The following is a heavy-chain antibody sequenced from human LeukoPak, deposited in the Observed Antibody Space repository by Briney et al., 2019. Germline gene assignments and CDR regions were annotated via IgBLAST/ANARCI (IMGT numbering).Heavy chain of an antibody. Sequence: PSETLSLTCTVSGGSISSGNYYWRWIRQPPGKGLEWIGYIYYSGSTNYNPSLKSRVTISVDTSKNQFSLKLSSVTAADTAVYYCARNPYYYGSGSYPYYYYYYMDVWGKGTTVTVSS. CDR3: ARNPYYYGSGSYPYYYYYYMDV. CDR2: IYYSGST. J-gene: IGHJ6*03. D-gene: IGHD3-10*01. CDR1: GGSISSGNYY. V-gene: IGHV4-61*01.